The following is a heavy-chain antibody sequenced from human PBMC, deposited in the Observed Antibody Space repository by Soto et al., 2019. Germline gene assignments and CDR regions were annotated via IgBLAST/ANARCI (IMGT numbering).Heavy chain of an antibody. CDR3: ARETYYYDSSGYYSHRWVFDY. Sequence: ASVKVSCKASGGTFSSYAISWVRQAPGQGLEWMGGIIPIFGAANYAQKFQGRVTITADESTSTAYMELGSLRSEDTAVYYCARETYYYDSSGYYSHRWVFDYWGQGTLVTVSS. D-gene: IGHD3-22*01. CDR1: GGTFSSYA. J-gene: IGHJ4*02. V-gene: IGHV1-69*13. CDR2: IIPIFGAA.